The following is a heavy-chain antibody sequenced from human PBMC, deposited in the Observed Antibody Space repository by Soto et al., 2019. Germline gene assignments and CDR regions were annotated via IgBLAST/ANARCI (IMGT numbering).Heavy chain of an antibody. CDR2: IYYSGST. CDR1: GGSISSGSYY. CDR3: ARSLGTLVYFDY. J-gene: IGHJ4*02. D-gene: IGHD3-10*01. Sequence: PSETLSLTCTVSGGSISSGSYYWSWIRQHPGKGLEWIGYIYYSGSTYYNPSLKSGVTISRDTSKNQFSLKLSSVTAADTAVYYCARSLGTLVYFDYWGQGTLVTVSS. V-gene: IGHV4-31*03.